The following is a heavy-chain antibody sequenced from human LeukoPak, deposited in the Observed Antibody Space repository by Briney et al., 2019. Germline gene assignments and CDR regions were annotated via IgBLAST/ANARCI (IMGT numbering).Heavy chain of an antibody. CDR2: IYYSGST. D-gene: IGHD6-19*01. J-gene: IGHJ3*02. Sequence: PSETLSLTCTVSGGSISSSSYYWGWIRQPPGKGLEWIGSIYYSGSTYYNPSLKSRVTISVDTSKNQFSLKLSSVTAADTAVYYCARDYHSQQWLVLGAFDIWGQGTMVTVSS. CDR1: GGSISSSSYY. CDR3: ARDYHSQQWLVLGAFDI. V-gene: IGHV4-39*07.